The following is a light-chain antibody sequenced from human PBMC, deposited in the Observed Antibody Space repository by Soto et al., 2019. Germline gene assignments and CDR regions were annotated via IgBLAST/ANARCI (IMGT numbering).Light chain of an antibody. CDR1: QDIRNY. Sequence: DVQLTQSPSFLSTSVGDRVTITGRASQDIRNYLAWYQQKTGKAPKVLIYAASTLLSGVPSRFSGSGSGTEFSLTISSLQPEDFATYYCQQLDSSPRTFGQGTKVDIK. J-gene: IGKJ1*01. V-gene: IGKV1-9*01. CDR2: AAS. CDR3: QQLDSSPRT.